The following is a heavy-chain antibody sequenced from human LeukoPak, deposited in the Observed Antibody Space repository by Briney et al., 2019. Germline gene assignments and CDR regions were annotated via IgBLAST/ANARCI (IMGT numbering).Heavy chain of an antibody. J-gene: IGHJ4*02. V-gene: IGHV3-23*01. CDR1: RFSFSSYA. CDR2: ISGSGGYT. D-gene: IGHD3-16*01. CDR3: AKDTGPLMITFGGVVISYFDY. Sequence: PGGSLRLSCAASRFSFSSYAMSWVRQAPGKGLEWVSGISGSGGYTYYADSVRGRFTISRDNSKNTLSLQMNSLSAEDTAVYYCAKDTGPLMITFGGVVISYFDYWGQGALVTVSS.